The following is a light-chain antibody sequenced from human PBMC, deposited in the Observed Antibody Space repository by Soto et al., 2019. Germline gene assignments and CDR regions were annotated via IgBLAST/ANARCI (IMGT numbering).Light chain of an antibody. CDR2: ANS. CDR1: SSNTGAGYD. J-gene: IGLJ1*01. V-gene: IGLV1-40*01. CDR3: QSYDSSLSGHV. Sequence: VLTQPPSVSGAPGQRVTISCTGSSSNTGAGYDVHWYQQFPGTAPQLLIYANSNRPSGVPDRFSGSKSGTSASLAITGLQAEDEADYYCQSYDSSLSGHVFGTGTKVTVL.